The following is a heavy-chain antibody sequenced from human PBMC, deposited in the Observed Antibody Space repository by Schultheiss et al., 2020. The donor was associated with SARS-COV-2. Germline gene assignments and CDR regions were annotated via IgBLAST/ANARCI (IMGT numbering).Heavy chain of an antibody. V-gene: IGHV3-23*03. CDR3: AKESVRGVIIYYYYGMDV. CDR1: GFTFSSYS. Sequence: GGSLRLSCAASGFTFSSYSMNWVRQAPGKGLEWVSLIYRGGSTYYADSVKGRFTISRDNSKNTLYLQMNSLRAEDTAVYHCAKESVRGVIIYYYYGMDVWGQGTTVTVSS. D-gene: IGHD3-10*01. J-gene: IGHJ6*02. CDR2: IYRGGST.